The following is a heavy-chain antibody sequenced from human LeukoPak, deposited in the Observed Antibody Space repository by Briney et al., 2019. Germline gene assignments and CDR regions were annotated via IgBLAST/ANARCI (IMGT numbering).Heavy chain of an antibody. CDR2: ISAYNGNT. J-gene: IGHJ4*02. CDR1: GYTFTSYG. CDR3: ARDRGDYVLLYYFDY. D-gene: IGHD3-16*01. V-gene: IGHV1-18*01. Sequence: ASVKVSCKASGYTFTSYGMSWVRQAAGQGLEWMGWISAYNGNTNYAQKLQGRVTMTTDTSPSTAYMELRSLRSDHTALYYCARDRGDYVLLYYFDYWGQGTLVTVSS.